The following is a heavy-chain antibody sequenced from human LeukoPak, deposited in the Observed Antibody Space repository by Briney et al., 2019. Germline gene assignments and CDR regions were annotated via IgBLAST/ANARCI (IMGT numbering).Heavy chain of an antibody. CDR2: IYYSGST. J-gene: IGHJ4*02. CDR1: GGSISSYY. D-gene: IGHD6-19*01. CDR3: ASLGWSKYIDY. Sequence: SETLSLTCTVSGGSISSYYWSWIRQPPGKGLGWIGYIYYSGSTNYNASLKSRVTISVDTSKDQFSLKLSSVTAADTAVYYCASLGWSKYIDYWGQGTLVTVSS. V-gene: IGHV4-59*08.